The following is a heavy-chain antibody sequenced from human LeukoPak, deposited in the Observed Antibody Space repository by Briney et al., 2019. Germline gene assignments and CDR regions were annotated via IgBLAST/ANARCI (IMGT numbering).Heavy chain of an antibody. J-gene: IGHJ6*02. Sequence: SETLSLTSTVSGGSISSGGYYWSWIRQHPGKGLEWIGYIYYSGSTYYNPSLKSRVTISVDTSKNQFSLKLSSVTAADTAVYYCARDNWNYGSSMDVWGQGTTVTVSS. CDR2: IYYSGST. V-gene: IGHV4-31*03. CDR3: ARDNWNYGSSMDV. D-gene: IGHD1-7*01. CDR1: GGSISSGGYY.